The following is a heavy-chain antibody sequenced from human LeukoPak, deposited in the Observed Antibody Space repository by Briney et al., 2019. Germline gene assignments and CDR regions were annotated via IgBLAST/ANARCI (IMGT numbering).Heavy chain of an antibody. Sequence: ASVKVSCKTSGFTFTDYYIHWVRQAPGQGFKWMGWINCNSGGTKYLQKFQGRVTMTRETSIGTAYMELSRLGSDDTAVYFCARETGSRGFHYFDSWGQGTPVTVSS. CDR3: ARETGSRGFHYFDS. J-gene: IGHJ4*02. CDR2: INCNSGGT. D-gene: IGHD3-22*01. CDR1: GFTFTDYY. V-gene: IGHV1-2*02.